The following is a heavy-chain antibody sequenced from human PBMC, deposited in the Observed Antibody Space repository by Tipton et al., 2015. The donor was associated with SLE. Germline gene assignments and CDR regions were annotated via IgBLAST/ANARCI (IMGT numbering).Heavy chain of an antibody. CDR1: GGSISSYY. CDR2: IYYTGST. CDR3: ARAAGRDGYTSSWTPFEY. V-gene: IGHV4-59*01. Sequence: TLSLTCTVSGGSISSYYWSWIRQSPEKGLEWIGYIYYTGSTNYNPSLKSRVTISLDTSKKQFSLKLNSVTAADTAMYYCARAAGRDGYTSSWTPFEYWGQGTLVTVSS. D-gene: IGHD6-13*01. J-gene: IGHJ4*02.